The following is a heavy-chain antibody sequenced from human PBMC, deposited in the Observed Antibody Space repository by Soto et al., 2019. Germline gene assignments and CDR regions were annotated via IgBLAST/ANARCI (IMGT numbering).Heavy chain of an antibody. CDR2: IYYSGST. CDR3: ARGGEDYSNYIDY. CDR1: GGSVSSGSYY. V-gene: IGHV4-61*01. Sequence: SDTLSLTCTVSGGSVSSGSYYWSWIRQPPGKGLEWIGYIYYSGSTNYNPSLKSRVTISVDTSKNQFSLKLSSVTAADTAVYYCARGGEDYSNYIDYWGQGTLVTVSS. J-gene: IGHJ4*02. D-gene: IGHD4-4*01.